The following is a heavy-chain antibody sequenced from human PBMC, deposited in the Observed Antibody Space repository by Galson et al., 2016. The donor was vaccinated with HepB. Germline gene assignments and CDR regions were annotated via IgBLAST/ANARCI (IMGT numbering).Heavy chain of an antibody. Sequence: SETLSLTCNVSGGSIRNYYWSWIRQPPGRGLEWIGYIYYSGSTNFNPSLKSRVTISLDTSKNQFSLKLNSVTAADTAVYYCAGVGANQRVDPWGQGTLVTLSS. D-gene: IGHD3-10*01. CDR3: AGVGANQRVDP. J-gene: IGHJ5*02. CDR1: GGSIRNYY. CDR2: IYYSGST. V-gene: IGHV4-59*01.